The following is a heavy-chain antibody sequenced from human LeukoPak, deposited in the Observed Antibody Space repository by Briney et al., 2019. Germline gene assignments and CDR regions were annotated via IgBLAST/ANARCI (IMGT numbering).Heavy chain of an antibody. Sequence: GGSLRLSCAASGFTFSSYEMNWVRQAPGKGLEWVSSISSSSSYIYYADSVKGRFTISRDNAKNSLYLQMNSLRADDTAVYYCAKDLSWLGLGYWGQGTLVTVSS. D-gene: IGHD6-19*01. J-gene: IGHJ4*02. CDR2: ISSSSSYI. V-gene: IGHV3-21*04. CDR1: GFTFSSYE. CDR3: AKDLSWLGLGY.